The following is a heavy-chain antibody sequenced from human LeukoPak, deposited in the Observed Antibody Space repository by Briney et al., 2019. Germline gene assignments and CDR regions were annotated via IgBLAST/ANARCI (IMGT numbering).Heavy chain of an antibody. CDR1: RFTFSSYS. Sequence: GGSLRLSCAASRFTFSSYSMNWVRQAPGKGLEWVSSISSSSIYIYYADSVKGRFNISRDNAKNSLYLQMNSLRAEDTAVYYCARPPAYCSSTSCAEFDYWGQGTLVTVSS. V-gene: IGHV3-21*01. D-gene: IGHD2-2*01. CDR3: ARPPAYCSSTSCAEFDY. J-gene: IGHJ4*02. CDR2: ISSSSIYI.